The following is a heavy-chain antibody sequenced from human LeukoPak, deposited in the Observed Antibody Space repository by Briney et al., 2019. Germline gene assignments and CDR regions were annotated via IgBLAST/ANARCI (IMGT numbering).Heavy chain of an antibody. Sequence: SETLSLTCAVYGESFSGYFWTWIRQPPGKGLEWIGEINHSGIINYNPFLKSRVTISVDTSKSQFSLKVTSLTAADTAVYYCARAPGTVAIDYWGQGTLVTVSS. CDR1: GESFSGYF. V-gene: IGHV4-34*01. CDR2: INHSGII. D-gene: IGHD5-12*01. J-gene: IGHJ4*02. CDR3: ARAPGTVAIDY.